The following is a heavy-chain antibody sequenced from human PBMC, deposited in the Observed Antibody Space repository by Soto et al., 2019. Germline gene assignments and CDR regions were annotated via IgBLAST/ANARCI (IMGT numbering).Heavy chain of an antibody. V-gene: IGHV4-59*08. D-gene: IGHD4-17*01. CDR1: GGSIISYY. J-gene: IGHJ4*02. CDR2: IYYSGST. CDR3: ARHRGYGDYDY. Sequence: PSETLSLTCTVSGGSIISYYWSWIRQAPGKELEWIGYIYYSGSTNYNPSLKSRVTISVDTSKNQFSLKLSSVTAADTAVYYCARHRGYGDYDYWGQGTLVTVSS.